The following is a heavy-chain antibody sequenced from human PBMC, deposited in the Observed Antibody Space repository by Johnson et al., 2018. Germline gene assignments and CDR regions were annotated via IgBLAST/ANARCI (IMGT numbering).Heavy chain of an antibody. CDR2: ISTDGSNK. J-gene: IGHJ4*02. CDR1: GFTFRTSG. CDR3: AKDDRDNHY. Sequence: VQLLESGGGVVQPGRSLRLSCSASGFTFRTSGLHCVRQAPGKGLEWVAFISTDGSNKNHADSVRGRFTISRDNSKNTLYLQMSSLRPDDTAVYYCAKDDRDNHYWGQGTLVTVSS. D-gene: IGHD1-1*01. V-gene: IGHV3-30*18.